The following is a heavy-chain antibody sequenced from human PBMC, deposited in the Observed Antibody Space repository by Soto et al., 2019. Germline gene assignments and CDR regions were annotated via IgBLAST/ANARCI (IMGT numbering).Heavy chain of an antibody. V-gene: IGHV1-69*01. J-gene: IGHJ4*02. D-gene: IGHD3-10*01. CDR1: GGTFSNYA. CDR3: ARGNAGRVRYDFGF. CDR2: ITPVLDSR. Sequence: QVQLVQSGAEVKKPGSSVKISCYISGGTFSNYAINWVRQAPGQGLEWMGGITPVLDSRDNAPKFQDRVTITADESTSAVSLELSSRTSEDTAIYYCARGNAGRVRYDFGFWGQGTLVTVSS.